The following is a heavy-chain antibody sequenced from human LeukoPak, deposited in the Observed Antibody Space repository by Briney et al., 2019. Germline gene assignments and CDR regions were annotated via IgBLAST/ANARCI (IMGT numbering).Heavy chain of an antibody. CDR1: GLTLSNVW. D-gene: IGHD2-15*01. CDR3: SQGSGQYFDY. J-gene: IGHJ4*02. Sequence: GGSLRLSCAVSGLTLSNVWMNWIRQAPGQGLEWVGRIRSKTAGGTTDFAAPVKGRFSISRDDLKNTLYLQMNSLTSEDTGVYYCSQGSGQYFDYWGQGTLVTVSS. CDR2: IRSKTAGGTT. V-gene: IGHV3-15*07.